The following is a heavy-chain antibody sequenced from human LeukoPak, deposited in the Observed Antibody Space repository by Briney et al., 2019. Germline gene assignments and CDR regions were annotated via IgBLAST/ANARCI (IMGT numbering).Heavy chain of an antibody. CDR1: GFTFTNYW. D-gene: IGHD6-19*01. CDR2: INHSGST. Sequence: GSLRLSCAASGFTFTNYWMNWVRQPPGKGLEWIGEINHSGSTNYNPSLKSRVTISVDTSKNQFSLKLSSVTAADTAVYYCAIHSGWYYFDYWGQGTLVTVSS. CDR3: AIHSGWYYFDY. J-gene: IGHJ4*02. V-gene: IGHV4-34*08.